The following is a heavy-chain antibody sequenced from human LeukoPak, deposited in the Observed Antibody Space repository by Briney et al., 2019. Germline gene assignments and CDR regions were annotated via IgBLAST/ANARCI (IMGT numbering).Heavy chain of an antibody. D-gene: IGHD6-19*01. J-gene: IGHJ5*02. CDR2: INHSGST. V-gene: IGHV4-39*07. CDR3: ASLGLAVAGTNWFDP. Sequence: SETLSLTCTVSGGSISSSSYYWGWIRQPPGKGLEWIGEINHSGSTNYNPSLKSRVTISVDTSKNQFSLKLSSVTAADTAVYYCASLGLAVAGTNWFDPWGQGTLVTVSS. CDR1: GGSISSSSYY.